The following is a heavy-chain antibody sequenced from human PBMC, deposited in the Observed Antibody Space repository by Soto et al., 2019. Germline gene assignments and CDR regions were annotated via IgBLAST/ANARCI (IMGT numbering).Heavy chain of an antibody. CDR3: ARAHYCYGMDV. Sequence: SETLSLTCDVSGGSIDNSHSFWGWVRQPPGRGLEFLGSVYYSGGTYYNPSLKSRVTVSVDTSKNQVSLRVRSVTVAETAMYYCARAHYCYGMDVWGQGTTVT. CDR1: GGSIDNSHSF. CDR2: VYYSGGT. J-gene: IGHJ6*01. V-gene: IGHV4-39*01.